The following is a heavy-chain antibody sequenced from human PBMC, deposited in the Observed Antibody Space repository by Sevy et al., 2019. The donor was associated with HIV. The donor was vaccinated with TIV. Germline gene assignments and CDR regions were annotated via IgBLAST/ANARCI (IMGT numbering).Heavy chain of an antibody. CDR1: GFTFSSYA. CDR3: ALYLTGSPGDY. V-gene: IGHV3-23*01. Sequence: GGSLRLSCAASGFTFSSYAMSWVRQAPGKGLEWVSAISGSGGSTYYADSVKGRFTISRDNSKNTLYLQMNSLRAEDTDVYYCALYLTGSPGDYWGQGTLVTVSS. CDR2: ISGSGGST. D-gene: IGHD3-9*01. J-gene: IGHJ4*02.